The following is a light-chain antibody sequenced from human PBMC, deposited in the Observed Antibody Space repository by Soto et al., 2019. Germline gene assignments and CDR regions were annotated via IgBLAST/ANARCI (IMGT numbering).Light chain of an antibody. CDR1: QSISSW. Sequence: DIQMTQSPSTLSASVGDRVTITCRASQSISSWLAWYQQKPGKAPKLLIYKASSLESGVPSRFSGRGSGTEFTLTIISLQPADFATYYCQQYHCYRLTFGVGTKVEVK. J-gene: IGKJ4*01. V-gene: IGKV1-5*03. CDR3: QQYHCYRLT. CDR2: KAS.